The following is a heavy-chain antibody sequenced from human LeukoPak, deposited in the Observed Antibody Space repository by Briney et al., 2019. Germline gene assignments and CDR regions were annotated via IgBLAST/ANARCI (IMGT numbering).Heavy chain of an antibody. Sequence: SETLSLTCTVSGGSISRNTYYWGWIRQPPGKGLEWIGTNYYSGSTYYNPSLKSRVTISVDTSKNQFSLKLSSVTAADTAVYYCARGLSLGSAGTKYYFDYWGQGTLVTVSS. CDR1: GGSISRNTYY. D-gene: IGHD1-1*01. CDR3: ARGLSLGSAGTKYYFDY. CDR2: NYYSGST. V-gene: IGHV4-39*01. J-gene: IGHJ4*02.